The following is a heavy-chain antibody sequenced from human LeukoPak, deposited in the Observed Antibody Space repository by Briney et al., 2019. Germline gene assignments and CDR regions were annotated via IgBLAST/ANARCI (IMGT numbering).Heavy chain of an antibody. Sequence: GGSLTLSCEAFEFTFSNYWMSWVRQAPGKRLEWVANIKQDGSEKYYVDSVKGRFTISRDNAKNSLYLQMNSLRAEDTAVYYCAREGSSSWKGSAFDIWGQGTMVTVSS. V-gene: IGHV3-7*01. D-gene: IGHD6-13*01. CDR2: IKQDGSEK. J-gene: IGHJ3*02. CDR1: EFTFSNYW. CDR3: AREGSSSWKGSAFDI.